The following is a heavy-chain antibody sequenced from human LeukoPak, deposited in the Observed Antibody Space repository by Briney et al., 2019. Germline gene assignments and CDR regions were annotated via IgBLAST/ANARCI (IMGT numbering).Heavy chain of an antibody. CDR3: AKTAGYSYGYGYWYFDL. J-gene: IGHJ2*01. CDR1: GFTFSSYA. CDR2: ISGSGGST. V-gene: IGHV3-23*01. D-gene: IGHD5-18*01. Sequence: GGSLRLSCAASGFTFSSYAMSWVRQAPGKGLEWVSAISGSGGSTYYADYVKGRFTISRDNSKNTRYLQMNSLRAEDTAVYYCAKTAGYSYGYGYWYFDLWGRGTLVTVSS.